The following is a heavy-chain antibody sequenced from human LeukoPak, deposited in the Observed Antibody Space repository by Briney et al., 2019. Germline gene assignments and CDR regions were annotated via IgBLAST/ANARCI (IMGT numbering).Heavy chain of an antibody. V-gene: IGHV4-34*01. CDR1: VGSFSGYY. D-gene: IGHD4-17*01. CDR2: INHSGST. CDR3: ARGEVYYGEVMYY. Sequence: SDTLSLTCAVCVGSFSGYYWTWIRQPPGKGLEWIGEINHSGSTNYNPSLKSRVTISADTSKNQFSLKVSSVTAADTAVYYCARGEVYYGEVMYYWGQGTLVTVSS. J-gene: IGHJ4*02.